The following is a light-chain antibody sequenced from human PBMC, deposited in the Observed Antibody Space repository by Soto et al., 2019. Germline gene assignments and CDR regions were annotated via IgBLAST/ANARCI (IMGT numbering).Light chain of an antibody. V-gene: IGKV3-20*01. CDR3: QQYGHSLWT. CDR2: GAS. J-gene: IGKJ1*01. Sequence: VSTQSPGTLSLSPGQRASLSCRASQSVSSGHLAWYQQKPGQAPRLLIYGASSRATGIPDRFSGSGSGTDFTLTISRLEPEDYAVYYCQQYGHSLWTFGQGTKVDIK. CDR1: QSVSSGH.